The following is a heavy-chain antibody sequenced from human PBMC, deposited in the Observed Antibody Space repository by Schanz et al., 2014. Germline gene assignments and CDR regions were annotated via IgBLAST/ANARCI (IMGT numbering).Heavy chain of an antibody. CDR3: ARAGYCTSVSCSLYVSDY. J-gene: IGHJ4*02. CDR1: GITFSSHS. Sequence: EVQLVESGGGLIQPGGSLRLSCAASGITFSSHSFNWVRQAPGKGPEWVANIKHDGSVKDYVDSVEGRFTISRDNAKRSLFLQMNSLRVEDTAVYYCARAGYCTSVSCSLYVSDYWGQGTLVTVSS. CDR2: IKHDGSVK. V-gene: IGHV3-7*05. D-gene: IGHD2-2*03.